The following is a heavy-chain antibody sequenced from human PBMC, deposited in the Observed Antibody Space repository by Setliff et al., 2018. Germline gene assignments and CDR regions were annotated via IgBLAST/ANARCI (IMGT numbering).Heavy chain of an antibody. CDR2: ISPKSGGT. Sequence: ASVKVSCKASGYIFNDFYIHWVRQAPGQGLEWMGWISPKSGGTNYGQKFQGRVTMTRDTSISTVYMELSRLRSDDTAVYYCARGGTTLTPYDYWGQGTLVTVSS. CDR3: ARGGTTLTPYDY. J-gene: IGHJ4*02. CDR1: GYIFNDFY. D-gene: IGHD4-4*01. V-gene: IGHV1-2*02.